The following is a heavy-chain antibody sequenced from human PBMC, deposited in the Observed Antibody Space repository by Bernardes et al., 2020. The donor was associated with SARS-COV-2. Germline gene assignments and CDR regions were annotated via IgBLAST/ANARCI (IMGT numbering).Heavy chain of an antibody. J-gene: IGHJ4*02. CDR3: VKDARWEDYLGVFDH. V-gene: IGHV3-23*01. Sequence: GGSLRLSCAASGFAFLNYGMSWVRQAPGKGLEWVSIISGSGGATYYADSVKGRFTIFRNNSKSMLYLQMRSLRVEDTAVYYCVKDARWEDYLGVFDHWGQGTLVTASS. D-gene: IGHD3-16*01. CDR2: ISGSGGAT. CDR1: GFAFLNYG.